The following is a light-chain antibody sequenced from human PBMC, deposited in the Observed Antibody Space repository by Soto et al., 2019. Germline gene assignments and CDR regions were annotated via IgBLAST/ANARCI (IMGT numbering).Light chain of an antibody. CDR2: DAS. V-gene: IGKV3-11*01. J-gene: IGKJ1*01. Sequence: EIVLTQSTATLSLSPGERATLSCRASQSVSSYLAWYQQKPGQAPRLLIYDASNRATGIPARFSGSGSGTDFTLTISSLEPEDFAVYYCQQRSNWPPPAFGQGTKVEIK. CDR1: QSVSSY. CDR3: QQRSNWPPPA.